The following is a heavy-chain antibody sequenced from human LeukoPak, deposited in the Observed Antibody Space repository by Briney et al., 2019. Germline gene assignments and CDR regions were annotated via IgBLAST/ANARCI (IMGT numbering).Heavy chain of an antibody. CDR2: IYSGGST. V-gene: IGHV3-66*02. CDR3: ARDLWVGGYDYFDY. J-gene: IGHJ4*02. CDR1: GFTVSSNY. Sequence: GGSLRLSCAASGFTVSSNYMSWVRQAPGKGLEWGSVIYSGGSTYYADSVKGRLRISRDNSKNTLYLQMHSLSAEDAAVYYCARDLWVGGYDYFDYWGQGTLVTVSS. D-gene: IGHD5-12*01.